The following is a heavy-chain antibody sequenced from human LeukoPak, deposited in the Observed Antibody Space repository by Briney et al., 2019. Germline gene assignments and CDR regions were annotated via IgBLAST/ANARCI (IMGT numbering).Heavy chain of an antibody. CDR1: GGSISSGDYY. CDR3: ARLSVAGILLFDY. V-gene: IGHV4-30-4*01. Sequence: SQTLSLTCTVSGGSISSGDYYWSWIRQPPGKGLEWIGYIYYSGSTYYNPSLKSRVTISVDTSKNQFSLKLSSVTAADTAVYYCARLSVAGILLFDYWGQGTLVTVSS. D-gene: IGHD6-19*01. J-gene: IGHJ4*02. CDR2: IYYSGST.